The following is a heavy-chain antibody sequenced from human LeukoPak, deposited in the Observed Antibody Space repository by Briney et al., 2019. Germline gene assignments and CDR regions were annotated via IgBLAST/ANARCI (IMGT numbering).Heavy chain of an antibody. V-gene: IGHV4-4*07. CDR1: GGSISSYY. CDR2: IYTSGST. J-gene: IGHJ6*03. Sequence: SETLSLTCTVSGGSISSYYWSWIRQPAGKGLEWIGRIYTSGSTNYNPSLKSRVTMSVDTSKNQFSLKLSSVTAADTAVYYCARENSDYYYYYYMDVWGQGTLVTVTS. D-gene: IGHD4-23*01. CDR3: ARENSDYYYYYYMDV.